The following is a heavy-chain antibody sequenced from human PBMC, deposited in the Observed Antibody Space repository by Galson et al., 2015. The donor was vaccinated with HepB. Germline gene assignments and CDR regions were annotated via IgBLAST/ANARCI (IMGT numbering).Heavy chain of an antibody. CDR2: ISPDGSYK. J-gene: IGHJ4*02. V-gene: IGHV3-30*03. Sequence: SLRLSCAASGFTFSNYGMHWVRQAPVKGLEWVAIISPDGSYKNYADSVKGRFTISRDNSKNTLSLQTDSLRAEDTALYYCALEEGQRTFAFDYWGQGTLVTVSS. CDR1: GFTFSNYG. CDR3: ALEEGQRTFAFDY. D-gene: IGHD1-1*01.